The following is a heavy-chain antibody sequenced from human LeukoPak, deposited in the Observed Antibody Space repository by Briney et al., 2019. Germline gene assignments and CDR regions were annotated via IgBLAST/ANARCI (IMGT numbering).Heavy chain of an antibody. D-gene: IGHD3-10*01. Sequence: GGSLRLSCSASGFTFSRYGMHWVRQASGKGLEWVALISYDGSNKYYADSVKGRFTISRDNSKNTLYLQMNSLRPEDTAVYYCAKGDPYGSGSYPVDYWGQGTLVTVSS. J-gene: IGHJ4*02. CDR3: AKGDPYGSGSYPVDY. CDR1: GFTFSRYG. V-gene: IGHV3-30*18. CDR2: ISYDGSNK.